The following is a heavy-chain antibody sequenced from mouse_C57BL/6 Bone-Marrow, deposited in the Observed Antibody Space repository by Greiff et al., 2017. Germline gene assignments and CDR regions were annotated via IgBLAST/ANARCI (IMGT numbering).Heavy chain of an antibody. J-gene: IGHJ2*01. CDR2: ISNGGGST. V-gene: IGHV5-12*01. D-gene: IGHD4-1*02. CDR1: GFTFSDYY. CDR3: ARRTFNFFFDY. Sequence: EVHLVESGGGLVQPGGSLKLSCAASGFTFSDYYMYWVRQTPEKRLEWVAYISNGGGSTYYPDTVKGRFTISRDNAKNTLYLQMSRLKSEDTAMDYWARRTFNFFFDYWGQGTTLTVSS.